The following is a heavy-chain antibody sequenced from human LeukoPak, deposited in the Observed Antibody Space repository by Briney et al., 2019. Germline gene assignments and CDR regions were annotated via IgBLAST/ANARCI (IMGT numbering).Heavy chain of an antibody. D-gene: IGHD3-22*01. J-gene: IGHJ4*02. V-gene: IGHV4-61*02. CDR1: GGSVSSGSYY. CDR3: ARRRSVYYYDSSGKFHFDY. Sequence: SQTLSLTCTVSGGSVSSGSYYWSWIRQPAGKGLEWIGRIYTSGSTNYNPSLKSRVTISVDTSKNQFSLKLSSVTAADTAVYYCARRRSVYYYDSSGKFHFDYWGQGTLVTVSS. CDR2: IYTSGST.